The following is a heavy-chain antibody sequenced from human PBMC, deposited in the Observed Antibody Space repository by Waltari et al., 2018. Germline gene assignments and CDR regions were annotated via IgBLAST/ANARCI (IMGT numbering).Heavy chain of an antibody. J-gene: IGHJ4*02. CDR2: INSNSGTT. D-gene: IGHD6-19*01. V-gene: IGHV1-2*06. CDR1: GSTFTAYY. CDR3: ARESSSGNNYFDY. Sequence: QVQLVHSGTAVKQPGASVKVSCKASGSTFTAYYIHWARQAPGQGLEWMGRINSNSGTTNYAQKFKGRVTMTRDTSISTAYLELSSLRSDDTAVFYCARESSSGNNYFDYWGQGTLVTVSS.